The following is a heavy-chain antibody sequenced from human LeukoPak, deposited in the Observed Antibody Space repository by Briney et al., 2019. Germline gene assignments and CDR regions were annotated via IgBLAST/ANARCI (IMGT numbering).Heavy chain of an antibody. Sequence: ASVKVSCKASGYTFTGYYTHWVRQAPGQGLEWMGWINPNSGGTNYAQKFQGRVTMTRDTSISTAYMELSRLRSDDTAVYYCARELVYYDSSGDLDYWGQGTLVTVSS. D-gene: IGHD3-22*01. CDR3: ARELVYYDSSGDLDY. J-gene: IGHJ4*02. CDR1: GYTFTGYY. CDR2: INPNSGGT. V-gene: IGHV1-2*02.